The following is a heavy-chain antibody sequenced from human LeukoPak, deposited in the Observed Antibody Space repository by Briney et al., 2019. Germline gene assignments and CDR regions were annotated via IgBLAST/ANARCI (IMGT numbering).Heavy chain of an antibody. Sequence: GGSLRLSCAASGFTFSSYEMNWVRQAPGKGLEWVSYISSSGSTIYYADSVKGRFTISRDNAKNTLYLQMNSLRAEDTAVYYCARDRFILNNYYYYYMDVWGKGTTVTVSS. D-gene: IGHD3-16*01. V-gene: IGHV3-48*03. CDR2: ISSSGSTI. CDR1: GFTFSSYE. CDR3: ARDRFILNNYYYYYMDV. J-gene: IGHJ6*03.